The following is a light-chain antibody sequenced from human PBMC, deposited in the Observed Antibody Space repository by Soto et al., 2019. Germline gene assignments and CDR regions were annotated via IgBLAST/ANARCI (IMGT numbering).Light chain of an antibody. Sequence: EFVLTQSPGTLSLSPGERATLSCRASQTVRNNYLAWYQQKPGQAPRLLIYDASSRATGIPDRFSGGGSGTDFTLTISRLEPEDFAVYDCQQFSSYPLTFGGGPKVDIK. CDR1: QTVRNNY. CDR3: QQFSSYPLT. CDR2: DAS. J-gene: IGKJ4*01. V-gene: IGKV3-20*01.